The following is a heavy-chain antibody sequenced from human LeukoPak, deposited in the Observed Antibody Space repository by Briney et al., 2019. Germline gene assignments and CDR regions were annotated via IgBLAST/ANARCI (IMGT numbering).Heavy chain of an antibody. CDR2: IIPIFGTA. D-gene: IGHD3-10*01. V-gene: IGHV1-69*05. CDR1: GGTFSSYA. Sequence: SVKVSRKASGGTFSSYAISWVRQAPGQGLEWMGGIIPIFGTANYAQKFQGRVTITTDESTSTAYMELSSLRSEDTAVYYCARGGSSGSYYPFDYWGQGTLVTVSS. J-gene: IGHJ4*02. CDR3: ARGGSSGSYYPFDY.